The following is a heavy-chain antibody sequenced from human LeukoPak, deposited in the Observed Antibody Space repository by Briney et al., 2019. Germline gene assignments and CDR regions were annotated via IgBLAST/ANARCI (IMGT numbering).Heavy chain of an antibody. V-gene: IGHV1-46*01. CDR3: PRDRPNRDGYNRCYYYYYGMDG. D-gene: IGHD5-24*01. CDR2: INPIGGST. CDR1: GYTFTTYY. J-gene: IGHJ6*01. Sequence: ASVKVSCKASGYTFTTYYMHWVPLAPGKGLEWMGLINPIGGSTSYTQKLQGRVTITRDTPTSTVYMELSSLRSEDAVVYYCPRDRPNRDGYNRCYYYYYGMDGWGQATTVADCS.